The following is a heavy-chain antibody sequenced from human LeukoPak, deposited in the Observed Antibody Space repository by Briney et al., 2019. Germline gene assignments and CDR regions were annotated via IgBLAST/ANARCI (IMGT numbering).Heavy chain of an antibody. D-gene: IGHD2-2*01. V-gene: IGHV1-69*06. Sequence: SVKVSCKASGGTFSSYAISWVRQAPGQGLEWMGGIIPIFGTANYAQKFQGRVTITADKSTSTAYMELSSLRSEDTAVYYCASCIVVVPAAIGSCAFDIWGQGTMFTVSS. CDR1: GGTFSSYA. CDR2: IIPIFGTA. CDR3: ASCIVVVPAAIGSCAFDI. J-gene: IGHJ3*02.